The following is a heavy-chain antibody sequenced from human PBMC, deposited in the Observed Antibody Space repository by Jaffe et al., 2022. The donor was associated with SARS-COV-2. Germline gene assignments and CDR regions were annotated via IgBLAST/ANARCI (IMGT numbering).Heavy chain of an antibody. J-gene: IGHJ6*02. CDR1: GGSLSSGGYY. CDR2: IYNSGST. D-gene: IGHD5-18*01. V-gene: IGHV4-31*03. CDR3: ARGGVATTMVGHLDV. Sequence: QVQLQESGPGLVKPSQTLSLTCTVSGGSLSSGGYYWSWIRQHPGKGLEWIGYIYNSGSTYYNPSLKSRLTISVDTSKNQFSLKLSSVTAADTAVYYCARGGVATTMVGHLDVWGQGTTVTVSS.